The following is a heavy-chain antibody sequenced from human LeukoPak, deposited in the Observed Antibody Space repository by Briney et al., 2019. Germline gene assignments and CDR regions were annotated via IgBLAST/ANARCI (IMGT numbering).Heavy chain of an antibody. V-gene: IGHV1-69*05. D-gene: IGHD3-22*01. CDR2: IIPIFGTA. CDR1: GYTFTSYG. CDR3: ARSRYDSSGRGAFDI. J-gene: IGHJ3*02. Sequence: ASVKVSCKASGYTFTSYGISWVRQAPGQGLEWMGGIIPIFGTANYAQKFQGRVTITTDESTSTAYMELSSLRSEDTAVYYCARSRYDSSGRGAFDIWGQGTMVTVSS.